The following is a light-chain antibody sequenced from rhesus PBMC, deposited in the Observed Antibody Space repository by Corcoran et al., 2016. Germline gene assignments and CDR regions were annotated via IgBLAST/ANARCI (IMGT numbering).Light chain of an antibody. CDR1: ENVNNY. V-gene: IGKV1-74*01. Sequence: DIQMTQSPSSLSASVGDRVTITCRASENVNNYLHWYQQKPGKAPKLLIYKASTLQSGVPSRFSGRGSGTDFTLTISRLQPEDFATYYCQHSYGTPLTFGGGTKVELK. CDR3: QHSYGTPLT. CDR2: KAS. J-gene: IGKJ4*01.